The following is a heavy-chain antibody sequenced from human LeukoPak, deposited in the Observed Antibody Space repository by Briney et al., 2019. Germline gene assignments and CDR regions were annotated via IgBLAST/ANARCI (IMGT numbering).Heavy chain of an antibody. V-gene: IGHV3-74*01. Sequence: GGSLRLSCAASGFAFSRYWMHWIRQAPGKGLVWVSAIFTDGTTKRYADSVKGRFTISRDDAKNMLYLQMNSLRVEDTAVYYCASLVVTEAWAFDIWGQGTMVAVSS. CDR2: IFTDGTTK. D-gene: IGHD2-21*02. J-gene: IGHJ3*02. CDR1: GFAFSRYW. CDR3: ASLVVTEAWAFDI.